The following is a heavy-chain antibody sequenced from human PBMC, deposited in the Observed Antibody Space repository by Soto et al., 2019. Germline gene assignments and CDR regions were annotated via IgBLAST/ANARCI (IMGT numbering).Heavy chain of an antibody. D-gene: IGHD3-22*01. CDR1: GYSFAGYW. CDR3: ARQIYDSDTGPNFQYYFDS. CDR2: IDPGYSQT. Sequence: GESLKISCKGSGYSFAGYWITWVRQKPGKGLEWMGRIDPGYSQTYYSPSFRGHVTISVTKSITTVFLQWSSLRASDTAMYYCARQIYDSDTGPNFQYYFDSWGQGTPVTVSS. V-gene: IGHV5-10-1*01. J-gene: IGHJ4*02.